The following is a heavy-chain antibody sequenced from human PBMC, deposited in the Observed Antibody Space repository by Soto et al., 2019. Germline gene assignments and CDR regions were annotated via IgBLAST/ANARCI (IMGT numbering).Heavy chain of an antibody. CDR3: AKPQIARDYCYGIEV. J-gene: IGHJ6*01. CDR2: INPSGTTT. V-gene: IGHV1-46*01. Sequence: QVQLVQSGAEVKKPGASVKVSCKASGYTFTSFYMHWVRQAPGQGLEWMGIINPSGTTTDYAQKFQGRTTMTRDTSTRTYDMGLSGLTSEDTAVYYFAKPQIARDYCYGIEVWGPATGVTVPS. CDR1: GYTFTSFY.